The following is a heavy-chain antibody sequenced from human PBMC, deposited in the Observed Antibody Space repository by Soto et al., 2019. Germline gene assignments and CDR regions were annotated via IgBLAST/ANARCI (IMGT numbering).Heavy chain of an antibody. CDR2: ISAHNGNT. Sequence: QVHLVQSGAEVKKPGASVKVSCKGSGYAFTTYGITWVRQAPGQGLEWMGWISAHNGNTNYAQKPQGSVTVTRDTSTSTAYMELRSLRSHDTAVYYCARGRYGDYWGQGALVTVSS. D-gene: IGHD1-1*01. J-gene: IGHJ4*02. CDR3: ARGRYGDY. V-gene: IGHV1-18*01. CDR1: GYAFTTYG.